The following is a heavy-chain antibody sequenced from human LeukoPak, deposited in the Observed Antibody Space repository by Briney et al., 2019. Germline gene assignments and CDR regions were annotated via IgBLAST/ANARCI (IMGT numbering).Heavy chain of an antibody. V-gene: IGHV3-30*02. J-gene: IGHJ4*02. CDR3: ARDPVARYYFDY. CDR1: GFTFSSYG. Sequence: QPGGSLRLSCAASGFTFSSYGMHWVRQAPGKGLEWVAFIRYDGSNKYYADSVKGRFTISRDNSKNTLYLQMNSLRAEDTAVYYCARDPVARYYFDYWGQGTLVTVSS. D-gene: IGHD2-15*01. CDR2: IRYDGSNK.